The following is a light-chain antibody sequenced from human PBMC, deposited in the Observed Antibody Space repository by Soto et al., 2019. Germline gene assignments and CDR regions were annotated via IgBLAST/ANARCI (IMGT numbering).Light chain of an antibody. V-gene: IGLV2-14*01. CDR2: GVT. CDR3: SSYAASSNYV. J-gene: IGLJ1*01. Sequence: QSALTQPASVSGSPGQSITISCTGTSSDVGAYNCVSWYQQHPGEAPKLIIYGVTNRPSGVSYRFSGSKSDYTASLTISGLQAEDEADYYCSSYAASSNYVFGTGTKVTVL. CDR1: SSDVGAYNC.